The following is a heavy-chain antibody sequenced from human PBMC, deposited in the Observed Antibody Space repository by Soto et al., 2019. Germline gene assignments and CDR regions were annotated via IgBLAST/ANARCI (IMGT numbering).Heavy chain of an antibody. CDR2: IKEDGSEK. Sequence: PGGSLRLSCAASGFTFSTYWMNWVRQAPGKGLEWVANIKEDGSEKNYVDSVKGRFTISRDNAKNSLFLQMNSLRGEDTAVYYCARVRGQWLLDYWGQGTLVTVS. D-gene: IGHD5-12*01. V-gene: IGHV3-7*04. CDR1: GFTFSTYW. CDR3: ARVRGQWLLDY. J-gene: IGHJ4*02.